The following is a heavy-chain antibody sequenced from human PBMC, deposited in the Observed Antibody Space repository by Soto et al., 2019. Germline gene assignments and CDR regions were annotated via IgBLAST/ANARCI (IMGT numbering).Heavy chain of an antibody. CDR2: ISYDGSNK. D-gene: IGHD6-19*01. V-gene: IGHV3-30*18. CDR3: AKDFMAVAGPYYFDY. J-gene: IGHJ4*02. Sequence: GGSLRLSCAASGFTFSSYGMHWVRQAPGKGLEWVAVISYDGSNKYYADSVKGRFTISRDNSKNTLYLQMNSLRAEDTAVYYCAKDFMAVAGPYYFDYWGKGTLVTVSS. CDR1: GFTFSSYG.